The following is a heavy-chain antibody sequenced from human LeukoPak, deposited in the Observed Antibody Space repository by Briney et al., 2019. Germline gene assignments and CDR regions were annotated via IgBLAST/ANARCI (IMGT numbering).Heavy chain of an antibody. CDR2: IRYDGRNK. J-gene: IGHJ3*02. CDR3: AKDSSRSYAFDI. D-gene: IGHD2-2*01. V-gene: IGHV3-30*02. Sequence: GGSLRLSCAASRFTFSSYGMNWVRQAPGKGLEWVAFIRYDGRNKYYADSMNGRFTISRDNTKNTLYLQINSLRAEDTAVYYCAKDSSRSYAFDIWGQVTMVTVSS. CDR1: RFTFSSYG.